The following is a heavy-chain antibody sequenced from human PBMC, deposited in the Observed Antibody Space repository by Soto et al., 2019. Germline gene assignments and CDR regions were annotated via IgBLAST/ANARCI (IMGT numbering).Heavy chain of an antibody. D-gene: IGHD3-22*01. CDR3: ATGRIVVVGSRAYYGMDV. Sequence: QLAQSGADVKKAGSSVKVSCKASGGTLSNSAFSWVRQAPGQGLEWMGGIIHVFGIVNYAQKFQNRVTITADESTSTAYMELRSLRSEDTAVYFCATGRIVVVGSRAYYGMDVWGEGTTVTVSS. CDR1: GGTLSNSA. J-gene: IGHJ6*04. V-gene: IGHV1-69*19. CDR2: IIHVFGIV.